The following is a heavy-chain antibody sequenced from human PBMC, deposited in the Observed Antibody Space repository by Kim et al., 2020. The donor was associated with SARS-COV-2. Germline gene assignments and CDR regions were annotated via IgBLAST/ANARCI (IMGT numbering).Heavy chain of an antibody. CDR3: TTGYDIGDHDAFDI. D-gene: IGHD3-22*01. CDR2: IKSKTDGGTT. Sequence: GGSLRLSCAASGFTFSNAWMSWVRQAPGKGLEWVGRIKSKTDGGTTDYAAPVKGRFTISRDDSKNTLYLQMNSLKTEDTAVYYCTTGYDIGDHDAFDIWGQGTMVTVSS. J-gene: IGHJ3*02. CDR1: GFTFSNAW. V-gene: IGHV3-15*01.